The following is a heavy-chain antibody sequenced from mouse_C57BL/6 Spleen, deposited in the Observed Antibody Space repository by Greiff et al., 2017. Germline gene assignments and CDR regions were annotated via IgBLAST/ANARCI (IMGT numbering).Heavy chain of an antibody. Sequence: QVQLQQPGAELVRPGSSVKLSCKASGYTFTSYWMDCVKQRPGQGLEWIGNIYPSDSETHYNQKFKDKATLTVDKSSSTAYMQLSSLTSEDSAVYYCAGGGLSGFDYWGQGTTLTVSS. J-gene: IGHJ2*01. V-gene: IGHV1-61*01. CDR2: IYPSDSET. CDR1: GYTFTSYW. CDR3: AGGGLSGFDY. D-gene: IGHD2-2*01.